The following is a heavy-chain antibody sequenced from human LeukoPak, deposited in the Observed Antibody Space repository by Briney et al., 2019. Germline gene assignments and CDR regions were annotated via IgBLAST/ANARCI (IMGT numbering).Heavy chain of an antibody. CDR3: ARHGVGGSGSYYSFDY. CDR1: GGSISSYY. V-gene: IGHV4-4*09. Sequence: SETLSLTCTVSGGSISSYYWSWIRQPPGKGLEWIGYIYTSGSTNYNPSLKNRVTISVDTSKNQFSLKLSSVTAADTAVYYCARHGVGGSGSYYSFDYWGQGTLVTVSS. D-gene: IGHD3-10*01. J-gene: IGHJ4*02. CDR2: IYTSGST.